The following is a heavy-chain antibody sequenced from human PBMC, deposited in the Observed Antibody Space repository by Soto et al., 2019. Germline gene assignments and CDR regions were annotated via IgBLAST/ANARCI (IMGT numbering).Heavy chain of an antibody. Sequence: QVQLVQSGAEVKKPGSSVKVSCKASVGTFSSSAISWVRQSPGQGLEWMGGILPSFGTATYAQKFQGRVTITADASTSTDYMELSSLRCEDTAVYYCARAIAVAGSFDYWGQGTLVTVSS. V-gene: IGHV1-69*12. CDR2: ILPSFGTA. CDR1: VGTFSSSA. J-gene: IGHJ4*02. D-gene: IGHD6-19*01. CDR3: ARAIAVAGSFDY.